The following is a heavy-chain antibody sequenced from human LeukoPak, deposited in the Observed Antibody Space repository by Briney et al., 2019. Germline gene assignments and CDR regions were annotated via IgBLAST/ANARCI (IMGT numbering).Heavy chain of an antibody. D-gene: IGHD3-3*01. V-gene: IGHV1-2*06. CDR2: INPNSGGT. CDR1: GYTFTGYY. CDR3: ARGRSNDFWSGLVLFAFDI. Sequence: ASVKVSCKASGYTFTGYYMHWVRQAPGQGLEWMGRINPNSGGTNYAQKFQGRVTMTRDTSISTAYMELSSLRSEDTAVYYCARGRSNDFWSGLVLFAFDIWGQGTMVTVSS. J-gene: IGHJ3*02.